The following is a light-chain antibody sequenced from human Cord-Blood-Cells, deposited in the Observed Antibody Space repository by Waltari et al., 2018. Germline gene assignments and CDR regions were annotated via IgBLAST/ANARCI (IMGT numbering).Light chain of an antibody. Sequence: SSELTQDPAVSVALGQTVRITCQGDSLRSYYASWYQQKPGQAPVLVIYGKNNRTSGRPDRFSGSSSGNTASLTITGAQAEDEADYYCNSRDSSGNHVVFGGGTKLTVL. CDR1: SLRSYY. CDR3: NSRDSSGNHVV. J-gene: IGLJ2*01. CDR2: GKN. V-gene: IGLV3-19*01.